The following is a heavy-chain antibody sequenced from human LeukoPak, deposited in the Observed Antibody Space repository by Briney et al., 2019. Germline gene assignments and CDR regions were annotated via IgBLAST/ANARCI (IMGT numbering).Heavy chain of an antibody. CDR2: IIPILGIA. D-gene: IGHD6-13*01. CDR3: ARDGGSSHPQAYFQH. Sequence: ASVKVSCKASGGTFSSYAISWVRQAPGQGLEWMGRIIPILGIANYAQKFQGRVTITADKSTSTAYMELSSLRSEDTAVYYCARDGGSSHPQAYFQHWGQGTLVTVSS. J-gene: IGHJ1*01. V-gene: IGHV1-69*04. CDR1: GGTFSSYA.